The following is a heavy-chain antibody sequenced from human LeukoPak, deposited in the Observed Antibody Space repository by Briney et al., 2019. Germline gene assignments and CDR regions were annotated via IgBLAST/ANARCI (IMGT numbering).Heavy chain of an antibody. Sequence: ASVKVSCKASGYTFTGYYMHWVRQAPGQGLEWMGWINPNSGGTNYAQEFQGRVTMTRDTSISTAYMELSRLRSDDTAVYYCARRGDMIVVVTAFDYWGQGTLVTVSS. CDR1: GYTFTGYY. J-gene: IGHJ4*02. D-gene: IGHD3-22*01. CDR2: INPNSGGT. V-gene: IGHV1-2*02. CDR3: ARRGDMIVVVTAFDY.